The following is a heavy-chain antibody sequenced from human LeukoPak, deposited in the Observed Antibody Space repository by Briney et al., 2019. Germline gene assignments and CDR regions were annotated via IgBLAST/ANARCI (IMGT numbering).Heavy chain of an antibody. CDR2: INQNGGEK. D-gene: IGHD1-26*01. CDR3: ARSLIVGATQYYFDY. Sequence: GGSLRLSCADSGFTFSGYWMNWVRQAPGKGLEWVANINQNGGEKYYVDSVKGRFTISRDNAKNSLYLQMNSLRDEDTAVYYCARSLIVGATQYYFDYWGRGTLVTVSS. V-gene: IGHV3-7*01. J-gene: IGHJ4*02. CDR1: GFTFSGYW.